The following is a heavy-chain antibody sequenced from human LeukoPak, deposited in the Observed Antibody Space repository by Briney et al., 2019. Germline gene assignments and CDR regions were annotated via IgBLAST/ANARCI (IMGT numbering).Heavy chain of an antibody. D-gene: IGHD1-26*01. CDR1: GFTFSSYS. CDR3: ARVTGSYSIVGSFDY. Sequence: GGSLRLSCVASGFTFSSYSMNWVRQAPGKGLEWVSSIDSSSNYIYYADSVKGRFTISRDNSKNTLYLQMNSLRAEDTAVYYCARVTGSYSIVGSFDYWGQGTLVTVSS. J-gene: IGHJ4*02. V-gene: IGHV3-21*01. CDR2: IDSSSNYI.